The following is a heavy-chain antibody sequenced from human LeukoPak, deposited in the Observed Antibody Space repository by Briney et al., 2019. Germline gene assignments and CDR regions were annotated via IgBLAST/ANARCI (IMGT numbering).Heavy chain of an antibody. D-gene: IGHD5-12*01. J-gene: IGHJ6*03. V-gene: IGHV6-1*01. CDR1: GDSVSSNSAA. CDR2: TYYRSKWYN. CDR3: ARTAATTKRNYYYYMDV. Sequence: SQTLSLTCAISGDSVSSNSAAWNWIRQSPSRGLEWLGRTYYRSKWYNDYAVSVKSRITINPDTSKNQFSLQLNSVTPEDTAVYYCARTAATTKRNYYYYMDVWGKGTTVTISS.